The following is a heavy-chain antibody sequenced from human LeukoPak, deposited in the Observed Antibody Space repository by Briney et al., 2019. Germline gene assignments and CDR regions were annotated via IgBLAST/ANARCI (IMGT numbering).Heavy chain of an antibody. CDR3: ARERTIVGVVISPFGAFDI. Sequence: ASVKVSCEASGYTFTSYDMNWVRQATGQGLEWMAWMNPNSGNTDYAQKFQGRVTMTRNTSMSTAYLELSSLRAEDTAVYYCARERTIVGVVISPFGAFDIWGQGTMVSVSS. V-gene: IGHV1-8*01. J-gene: IGHJ3*02. CDR1: GYTFTSYD. D-gene: IGHD3-3*01. CDR2: MNPNSGNT.